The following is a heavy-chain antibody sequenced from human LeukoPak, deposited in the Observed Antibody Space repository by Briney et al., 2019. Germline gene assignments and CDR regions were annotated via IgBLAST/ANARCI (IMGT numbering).Heavy chain of an antibody. CDR2: LNPNSGDT. CDR1: GYTLTGYY. CDR3: ATALRAVGVAISPVDS. D-gene: IGHD1-26*01. Sequence: ASVKVSCKASGYTLTGYYIHWVRQAAGQGLGWVGWLNPNSGDTNYARKFQGWVTMTRETSISTAYMELSRLRSYDTALYYCATALRAVGVAISPVDSWGQGTLVIVSS. J-gene: IGHJ4*02. V-gene: IGHV1-2*04.